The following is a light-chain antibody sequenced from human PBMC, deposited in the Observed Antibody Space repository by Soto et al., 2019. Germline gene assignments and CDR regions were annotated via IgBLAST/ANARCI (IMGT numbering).Light chain of an antibody. V-gene: IGKV1-5*01. Sequence: DIQMTQSPSTLSASVGDRVTITCWASQSISTWLAWYQQKPGKAPKLLIYDAFYLERGVPSRFSGSGSGTEFTLTISSLQPDDLATYYCQQYNSFWTFGQGTKVDI. CDR2: DAF. CDR1: QSISTW. J-gene: IGKJ1*01. CDR3: QQYNSFWT.